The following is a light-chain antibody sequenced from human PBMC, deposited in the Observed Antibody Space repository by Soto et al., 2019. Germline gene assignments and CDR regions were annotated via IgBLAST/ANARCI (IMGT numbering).Light chain of an antibody. V-gene: IGLV1-47*02. CDR1: TSNIGNNF. CDR3: ATWDASLSGRV. CDR2: SDN. J-gene: IGLJ3*02. Sequence: QSVLTQPPSASGTPGQRVTISCSGGTSNIGNNFVSWYQQLPGAAPKLLIYSDNQRPSGVTDRVSASKSGTSASLAISGLRSEDEADYYCATWDASLSGRVFGGGTKLPS.